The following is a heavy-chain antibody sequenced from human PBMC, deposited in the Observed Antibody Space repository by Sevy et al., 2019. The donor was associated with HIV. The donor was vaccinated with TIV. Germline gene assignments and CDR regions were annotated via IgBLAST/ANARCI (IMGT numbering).Heavy chain of an antibody. CDR1: GFTFSSYW. Sequence: GGSLRLSCVASGFTFSSYWMSWVRQAPGMGLEWVANIKDDGSEEYYVDSVKGRFTISRDNAKKSLYLQMSSLRAEDTAVYYCARDPAPWDIWGHGTLVTVSS. V-gene: IGHV3-7*01. J-gene: IGHJ3*02. CDR3: ARDPAPWDI. CDR2: IKDDGSEE.